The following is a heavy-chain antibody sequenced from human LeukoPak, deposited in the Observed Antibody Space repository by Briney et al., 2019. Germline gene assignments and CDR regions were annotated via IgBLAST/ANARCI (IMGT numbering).Heavy chain of an antibody. CDR1: GFTFSSYS. CDR2: ISSSSSYI. CDR3: ARGHDFWSGYYPQYYFDY. Sequence: GGSLRLSCAASGFTFSSYSMNWVRQAPGKGLEWVSSISSSSSYIYYADSVKGRFTISRDNAKNSLYLQMNSLRAEDTAVYYCARGHDFWSGYYPQYYFDYWRQGTLVTVSS. D-gene: IGHD3-3*01. J-gene: IGHJ4*02. V-gene: IGHV3-21*01.